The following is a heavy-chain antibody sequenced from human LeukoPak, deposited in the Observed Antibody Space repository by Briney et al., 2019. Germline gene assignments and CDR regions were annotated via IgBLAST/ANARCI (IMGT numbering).Heavy chain of an antibody. V-gene: IGHV3-21*01. CDR3: ARGGSGYYFDY. CDR1: GFTFSSYS. Sequence: NAGGSLRLSCAASGFTFSSYSMNWVRQAPGKGLEWVSSISSSSSYIYYADSVKGRFTMSRDNAKNSLYLQMNSLRAEDTAVYYCARGGSGYYFDYWGQGTLVTVSS. J-gene: IGHJ4*02. D-gene: IGHD6-19*01. CDR2: ISSSSSYI.